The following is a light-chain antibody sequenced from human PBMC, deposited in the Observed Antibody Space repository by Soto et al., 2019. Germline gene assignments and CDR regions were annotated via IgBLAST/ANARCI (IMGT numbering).Light chain of an antibody. Sequence: EIVLTQSPATLSLSPGERATLSCRASQSVGSYFAWYQQKPGQAPRLLSYVASNRATGIPARFSGSGSGTDFTLTISSLEPDDFAVYYCQQRGNWPVTFGQGTRVDIK. CDR3: QQRGNWPVT. V-gene: IGKV3-11*01. CDR1: QSVGSY. CDR2: VAS. J-gene: IGKJ1*01.